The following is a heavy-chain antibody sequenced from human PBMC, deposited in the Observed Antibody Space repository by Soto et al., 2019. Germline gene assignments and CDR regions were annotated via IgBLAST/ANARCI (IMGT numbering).Heavy chain of an antibody. D-gene: IGHD1-26*01. CDR2: INGDGSRT. Sequence: EVQLVESGGGLVQPGGSLRLSCAASGFAFSSYWMHWVRQAPGKGLVWVSRINGDGSRTSYADSVKGRFTISRDNAKNTLHLQMNSLRAEDTAVYYFATVATGSYDWFDPWGQGILVTVSS. CDR1: GFAFSSYW. CDR3: ATVATGSYDWFDP. J-gene: IGHJ5*02. V-gene: IGHV3-74*01.